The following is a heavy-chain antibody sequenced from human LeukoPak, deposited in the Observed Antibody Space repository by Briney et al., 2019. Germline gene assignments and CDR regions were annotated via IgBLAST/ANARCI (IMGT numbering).Heavy chain of an antibody. CDR2: IYYSGST. Sequence: PSETLSLTCTVPGGSISSYYWSWIRQPPGKGLEGMGYIYYSGSTNYNPSLKSRVTISVDTSKTQFSLKLSSVTAADTAVYYCARGGYQLLDYWGQGTLVSVSS. CDR1: GGSISSYY. J-gene: IGHJ4*02. CDR3: ARGGYQLLDY. V-gene: IGHV4-59*01. D-gene: IGHD2-2*01.